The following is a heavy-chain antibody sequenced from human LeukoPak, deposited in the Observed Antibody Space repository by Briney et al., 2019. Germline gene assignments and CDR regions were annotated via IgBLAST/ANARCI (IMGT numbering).Heavy chain of an antibody. CDR1: GGSISSGGYS. J-gene: IGHJ4*02. D-gene: IGHD5-24*01. V-gene: IGHV4-30-2*01. Sequence: PSQTLSLTCAVSGGSISSGGYSWSWIRQPPGKGLEWIGYIYHSGSTYYNPSLKSRVTISVDTSKNQFSLKLSSVTAADTAVYYCARDNYDGYNYWFDYWGQGTLVTVSS. CDR3: ARDNYDGYNYWFDY. CDR2: IYHSGST.